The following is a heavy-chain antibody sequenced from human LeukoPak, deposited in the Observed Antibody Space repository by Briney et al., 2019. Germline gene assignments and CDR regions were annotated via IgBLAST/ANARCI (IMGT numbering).Heavy chain of an antibody. V-gene: IGHV3-23*01. CDR2: ISSGADRT. Sequence: PGGSLRLSCAASGFMFRTYAVSWVRQAPGKGVESVSTISSGADRTYHADSVKGRFTISRDNSKNTLYLQMDSLRAEDTALYYCAKGGRWFETWGQGTLVTVSS. CDR1: GFMFRTYA. CDR3: AKGGRWFET. J-gene: IGHJ5*02. D-gene: IGHD3-10*01.